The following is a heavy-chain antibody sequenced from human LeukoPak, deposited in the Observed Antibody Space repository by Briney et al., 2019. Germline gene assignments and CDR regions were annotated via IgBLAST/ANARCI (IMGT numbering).Heavy chain of an antibody. CDR2: IIPILGIA. CDR3: ASSRSVGAIRLLDY. CDR1: GGTFSSYA. D-gene: IGHD1-26*01. J-gene: IGHJ4*02. V-gene: IGHV1-69*04. Sequence: SVKVSCTASGGTFSSYAISWVRQAPGQGLEWMGRIIPILGIANYAQKFQGRVTITADKSTSTAYMELSSLRSEDTAVYYCASSRSVGAIRLLDYWGQGTLVTVSS.